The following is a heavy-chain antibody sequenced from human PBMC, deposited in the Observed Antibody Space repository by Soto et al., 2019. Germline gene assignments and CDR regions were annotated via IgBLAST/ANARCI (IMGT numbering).Heavy chain of an antibody. J-gene: IGHJ5*02. V-gene: IGHV3-21*01. CDR1: GFTFSSYS. CDR2: ISSSSSYI. D-gene: IGHD6-13*01. CDR3: AREGPRAAAGTLNWFDP. Sequence: VGSLRLSCAASGFTFSSYSMNWGRQAPGKGLEWVSSISSSSSYIYYADSVKGRFTISRDNAKNSLYLQMNSLRAEDTAVYYCAREGPRAAAGTLNWFDPWGQGNLVTVS.